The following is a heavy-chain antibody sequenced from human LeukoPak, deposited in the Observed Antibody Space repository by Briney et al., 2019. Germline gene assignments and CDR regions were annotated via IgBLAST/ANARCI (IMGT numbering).Heavy chain of an antibody. CDR2: IRYDGSNK. Sequence: GGSLRLSCVASGFTFSSHGMHWVRQAPGKGLEWVAFIRYDGSNKYYADSVKGRFTISRDNSKNTLDLQMNSLRAEDTAVYYCARVEDYWNAFDIWGQGTMVTVSS. D-gene: IGHD1-1*01. CDR1: GFTFSSHG. J-gene: IGHJ3*02. CDR3: ARVEDYWNAFDI. V-gene: IGHV3-30*02.